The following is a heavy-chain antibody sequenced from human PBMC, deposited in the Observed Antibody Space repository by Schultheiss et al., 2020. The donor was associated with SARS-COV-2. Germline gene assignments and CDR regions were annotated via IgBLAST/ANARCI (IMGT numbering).Heavy chain of an antibody. CDR3: AKAEDGYYYHGMDV. V-gene: IGHV3-53*01. J-gene: IGHJ6*02. CDR1: GFTVSSNY. Sequence: GESLKISCAASGFTVSSNYMSWVRQAPGKGLEWVSVIYSGGSTYYADSVKGRFTISRDNSKNTLYLQMDRLTVEDTAVYYCAKAEDGYYYHGMDVWGQGTTVTVSS. CDR2: IYSGGST. D-gene: IGHD3-10*01.